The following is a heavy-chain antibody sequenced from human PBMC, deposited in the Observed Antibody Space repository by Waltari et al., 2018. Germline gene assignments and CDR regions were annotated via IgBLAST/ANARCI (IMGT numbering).Heavy chain of an antibody. Sequence: QLQLQESGPGLVKPSETLSFTCTVSGRSISSSSYYWGWIRQPPGKGLEGIGSTDDSGSTYYNPSLKSRVTISIDTSKNQFSRKLSSVTAADTAVYYCATKRESSASGFDYWGQGTLVTVSS. J-gene: IGHJ4*02. D-gene: IGHD6-19*01. V-gene: IGHV4-39*01. CDR2: TDDSGST. CDR3: ATKRESSASGFDY. CDR1: GRSISSSSYY.